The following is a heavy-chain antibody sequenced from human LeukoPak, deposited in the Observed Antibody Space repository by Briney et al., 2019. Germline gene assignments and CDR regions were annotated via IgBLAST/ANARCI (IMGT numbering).Heavy chain of an antibody. V-gene: IGHV4-59*01. CDR3: ARERYDSSGYYDY. CDR2: IYYSGST. CDR1: GGSISSYY. D-gene: IGHD3-22*01. J-gene: IGHJ4*02. Sequence: SETLSLTCTVSGGSISSYYWSWIRQPPGKGLEWIGYIYYSGSTNYNPSLKSRVTISVDTSKNQFSLKLSSVTAADTAVYYCARERYDSSGYYDYRGQGTLVTVSS.